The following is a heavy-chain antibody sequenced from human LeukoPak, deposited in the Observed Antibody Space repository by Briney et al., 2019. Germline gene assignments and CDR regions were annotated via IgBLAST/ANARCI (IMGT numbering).Heavy chain of an antibody. V-gene: IGHV6-1*01. J-gene: IGHJ4*02. CDR1: GDSVSSNSAA. CDR2: TYYRSKWYT. D-gene: IGHD3-10*01. CDR3: ARAYYYDSGNYYNPTSSFDY. Sequence: SQTLSLTCAISGDSVSSNSAAWNWIRQSPSRGLEWLGRTYYRSKWYTYYAVSVEGRITINSDTSKNQFSLQLNSVTPEDTAVYYCARAYYYDSGNYYNPTSSFDYWGQGTLVTVSS.